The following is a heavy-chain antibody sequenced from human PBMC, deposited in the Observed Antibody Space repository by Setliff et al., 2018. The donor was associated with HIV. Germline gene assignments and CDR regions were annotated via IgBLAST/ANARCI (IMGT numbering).Heavy chain of an antibody. CDR1: GFSFSSYS. Sequence: GSLRLSCAASGFSFSSYSMTWVRQPPGRGLEWVSSISTSSNTYYADSVKGRFTISRDNSKNMLYLQMSFLSAEDTAVYYCAADYDLLTGYFSDMGYWGQGILVTVSS. CDR3: AADYDLLTGYFSDMGY. J-gene: IGHJ4*02. D-gene: IGHD3-9*01. V-gene: IGHV3-23*01. CDR2: ISTSSNT.